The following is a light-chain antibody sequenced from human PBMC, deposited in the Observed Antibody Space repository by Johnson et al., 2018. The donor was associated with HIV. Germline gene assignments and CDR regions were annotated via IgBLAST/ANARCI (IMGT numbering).Light chain of an antibody. CDR1: SSNIGNNY. Sequence: QSVLTQPPSVSAAPGQKVTISCSGTSSNIGNNYVSWYQQFTGTAPKLVIHDNNKRPSGIPDRFSGSKSGTSATLGITGLQPGVEADYYSGTWDSSLSAGWGNYDIGTGTKVTVL. V-gene: IGLV1-51*01. CDR2: DNN. J-gene: IGLJ1*01. CDR3: GTWDSSLSAGWGNYD.